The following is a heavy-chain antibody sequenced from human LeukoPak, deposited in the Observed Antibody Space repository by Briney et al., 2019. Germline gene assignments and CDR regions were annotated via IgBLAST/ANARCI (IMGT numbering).Heavy chain of an antibody. V-gene: IGHV1-46*01. D-gene: IGHD3-22*01. CDR1: GYTFTSYY. J-gene: IGHJ6*02. Sequence: GASVKVSCKASGYTFTSYYMHWVRQAPGQGLEWMGIINPSGGSTSYAQKFQGRVTMTRDTSTSTVYMELSSLRSEDTAVYYCARDPGHYDSSGYYYGMDVWGQGTTVTVSS. CDR2: INPSGGST. CDR3: ARDPGHYDSSGYYYGMDV.